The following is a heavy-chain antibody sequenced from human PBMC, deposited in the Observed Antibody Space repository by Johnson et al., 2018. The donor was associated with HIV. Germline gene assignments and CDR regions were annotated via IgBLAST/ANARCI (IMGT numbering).Heavy chain of an antibody. CDR3: AREQGRRFYGWLPHRNDALDL. CDR2: INSDGGGT. V-gene: IGHV3-74*01. J-gene: IGHJ3*01. CDR1: GFTFSSYW. D-gene: IGHD6-19*01. Sequence: MQLVESGGGLVQPGGSLRLSCAASGFTFSSYWMHWVRQAPGKGLVWVSRINSDGGGTSHADSVKGRFTISRDNARNTLYLQMNSLRAEDTAVYYCAREQGRRFYGWLPHRNDALDLWGQGTMVTVSS.